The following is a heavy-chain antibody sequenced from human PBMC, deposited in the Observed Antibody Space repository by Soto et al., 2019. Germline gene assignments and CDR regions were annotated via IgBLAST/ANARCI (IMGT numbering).Heavy chain of an antibody. V-gene: IGHV3-23*01. J-gene: IGHJ4*02. CDR2: IVGSGDNGDAT. D-gene: IGHD2-15*01. CDR3: AKDYSVLVVPTTLFDN. Sequence: GGSLRLSCAASGFTFSNYAMTWVRQAPGMGPEWVSTIVGSGDNGDATRYAGSVKGRFIISIDNSQNKLYLQMNSLRAEDTAVYYCAKDYSVLVVPTTLFDNWGQGALVTVSS. CDR1: GFTFSNYA.